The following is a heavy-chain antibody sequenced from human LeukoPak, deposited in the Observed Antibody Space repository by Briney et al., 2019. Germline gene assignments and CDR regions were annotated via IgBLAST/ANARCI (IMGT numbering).Heavy chain of an antibody. CDR3: ARDWGGDTARPDWFDP. V-gene: IGHV3-30*04. CDR1: GFTFSSYA. Sequence: GGSLRLSCAASGFTFSSYAMHWVRQAPGKGLEWVAVISYDGSNKYYADSVKGRFTISRDNSKNTLYLQMNSLRAEDTAVYYCARDWGGDTARPDWFDPWGQGTLVTVS. J-gene: IGHJ5*02. CDR2: ISYDGSNK. D-gene: IGHD5-18*01.